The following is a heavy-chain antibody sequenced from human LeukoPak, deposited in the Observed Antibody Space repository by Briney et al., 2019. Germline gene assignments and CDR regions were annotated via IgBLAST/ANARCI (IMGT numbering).Heavy chain of an antibody. CDR1: GFTFSSYA. CDR3: AKVGGDGVTMIVVVITRGYFDY. V-gene: IGHV3-23*01. Sequence: PGGSLRLSCAASGFTFSSYAMSWLCQAPGKGLEWVSAISGSGGSTYYADSVKGRFTISRDNSKNTLYLQMNSLRAEDTAVYYCAKVGGDGVTMIVVVITRGYFDYWGQGTLVTVSS. CDR2: ISGSGGST. D-gene: IGHD3-22*01. J-gene: IGHJ4*02.